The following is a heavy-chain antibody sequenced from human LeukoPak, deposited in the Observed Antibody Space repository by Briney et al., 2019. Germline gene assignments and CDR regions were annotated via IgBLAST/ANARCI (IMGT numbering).Heavy chain of an antibody. V-gene: IGHV1-69*04. J-gene: IGHJ4*02. CDR2: IIPILGIA. Sequence: SVKVSCKASGYTFTSYGISWVRQAPGQGLEWMGRIIPILGIANYAQKFQGRVTITADKSTSTAYMELSSLRSEDTAVYYCARSPLQLWLQSLDYWGQGTLVTVSS. CDR1: GYTFTSYG. CDR3: ARSPLQLWLQSLDY. D-gene: IGHD5-18*01.